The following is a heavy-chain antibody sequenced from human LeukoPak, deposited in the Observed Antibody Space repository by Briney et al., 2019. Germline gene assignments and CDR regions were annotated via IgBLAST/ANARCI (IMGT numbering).Heavy chain of an antibody. CDR1: GFTFSSYA. J-gene: IGHJ4*02. Sequence: PGRSLRLSCAASGFTFSSYAMHWVRQAPGKGLEWVVVISYDGSNKYYADSVKGRFTISRDNSKNTLYLQMNSLRAEDTAVYYCARAENWNDSPFDYWGQGTLVTVSS. V-gene: IGHV3-30-3*01. CDR2: ISYDGSNK. CDR3: ARAENWNDSPFDY. D-gene: IGHD1-1*01.